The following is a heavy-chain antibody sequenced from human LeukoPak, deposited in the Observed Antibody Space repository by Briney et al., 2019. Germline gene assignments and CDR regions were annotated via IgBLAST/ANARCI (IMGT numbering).Heavy chain of an antibody. CDR1: GGIFSTYT. D-gene: IGHD5-18*01. CDR3: ARGEVRSGYIYGPIDY. J-gene: IGHJ4*02. V-gene: IGHV1-69*13. Sequence: ASVKVSCKASGGIFSTYTINWVRQAPGQGLEWMGGIIPIFGTANYAQKFQDRVTITADESTSTAYMELSSLRSEDTAVYYCARGEVRSGYIYGPIDYWAQGTLVTVSS. CDR2: IIPIFGTA.